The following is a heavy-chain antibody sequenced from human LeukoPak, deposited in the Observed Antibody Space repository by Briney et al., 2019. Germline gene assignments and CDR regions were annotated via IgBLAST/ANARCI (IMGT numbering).Heavy chain of an antibody. Sequence: PGGSLRLSCAASGFTFDDYAMHWVRQTPGKGLECVSLISEDGGDTWYADSVRGRFTISRDNSNNSLYLQMNSLRTEDTAFYYCAKDKTRGPGDYWGQGTLVTVSS. V-gene: IGHV3-43*02. CDR2: ISEDGGDT. J-gene: IGHJ4*02. CDR1: GFTFDDYA. CDR3: AKDKTRGPGDY. D-gene: IGHD1-14*01.